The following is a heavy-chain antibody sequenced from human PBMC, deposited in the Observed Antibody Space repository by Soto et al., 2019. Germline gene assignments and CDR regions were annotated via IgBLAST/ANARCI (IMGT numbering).Heavy chain of an antibody. CDR3: ARSSGLNPNWFDH. CDR1: GYSFTSYW. V-gene: IGHV5-51*01. J-gene: IGHJ5*02. CDR2: IYPGESDT. D-gene: IGHD6-19*01. Sequence: PGESLKISCKGSGYSFTSYWIGWVRQMPGKGPEWMGIIYPGESDTRYRPSFQGQVTISADKSISTAYLQWSSMKASDTAMYYCARSSGLNPNWFDHWGQGNLVTVS.